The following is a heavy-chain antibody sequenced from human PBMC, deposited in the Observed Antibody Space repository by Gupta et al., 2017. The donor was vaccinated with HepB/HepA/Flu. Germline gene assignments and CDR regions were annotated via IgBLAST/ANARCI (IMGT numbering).Heavy chain of an antibody. CDR2: IYYSGST. Sequence: QLQLQESGPGLVKPSETLSLTCTVSGGSISSSSYYWGWIRQPPGKGLEWIGSIYYSGSTYYSPSLKSRVTISVDTSKNQFSLKLSSVTAADTAVYYCARHAEWELPSMVGFDYWGQGTLVTVAS. D-gene: IGHD1-26*01. CDR1: GGSISSSSYY. J-gene: IGHJ4*02. V-gene: IGHV4-39*01. CDR3: ARHAEWELPSMVGFDY.